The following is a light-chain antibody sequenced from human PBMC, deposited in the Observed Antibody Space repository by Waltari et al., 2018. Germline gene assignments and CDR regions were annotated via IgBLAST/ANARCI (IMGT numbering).Light chain of an antibody. CDR3: QQYDNIPRT. CDR2: DAS. V-gene: IGKV1-33*01. J-gene: IGKJ4*01. CDR1: QDINIY. Sequence: DIQMTQSPSSLSASVGDRVTITCQASQDINIYLNWYQQKPGKAPKLRIYDASTLETGVPSTFSGSGSGTHFTLTISNLQPEDIATYYCQQYDNIPRTFGGGTKAEIK.